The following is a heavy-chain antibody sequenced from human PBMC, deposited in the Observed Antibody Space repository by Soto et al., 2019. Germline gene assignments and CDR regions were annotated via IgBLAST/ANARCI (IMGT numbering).Heavy chain of an antibody. Sequence: SETLSLTCTVSGGSISSGGYYWSWIRQHPGKGLEWIGYIYYSGSTYYNPSLKSRVTISVDTSKNQFSLKLSSVTAADTAVYYCARGGYSYGYGPFDYWGQGTLVTVSS. CDR1: GGSISSGGYY. CDR2: IYYSGST. D-gene: IGHD5-18*01. J-gene: IGHJ4*02. V-gene: IGHV4-31*03. CDR3: ARGGYSYGYGPFDY.